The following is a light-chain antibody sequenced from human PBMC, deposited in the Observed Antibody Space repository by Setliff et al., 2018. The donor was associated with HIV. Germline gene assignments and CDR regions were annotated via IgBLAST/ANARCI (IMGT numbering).Light chain of an antibody. Sequence: QSALTQPASVSGFPGQSITISCTGSSSDVGSYNYVSWYQQHPGKAPKLMISDVSKRPSGVSNRFSGSKSGNTASLTISGLQAEDEADYYCHSKRSSSTPYVFGTGTKVTVL. V-gene: IGLV2-14*03. CDR1: SSDVGSYNY. CDR3: HSKRSSSTPYV. J-gene: IGLJ1*01. CDR2: DVS.